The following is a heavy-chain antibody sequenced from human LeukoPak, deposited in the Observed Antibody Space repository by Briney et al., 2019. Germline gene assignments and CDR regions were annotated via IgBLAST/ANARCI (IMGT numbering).Heavy chain of an antibody. CDR1: AYTFSTYW. V-gene: IGHV3-74*01. Sequence: GGSLRLSCAAFAYTFSTYWMHWVRQAPGKGLVWVSRINSDGSSTRYADSVKGRFTISRDNTKNTLYLQMNSLRAEDTAVYYCVREDSVNFPDAFDIWGQGTMVTVSS. CDR2: INSDGSST. CDR3: VREDSVNFPDAFDI. J-gene: IGHJ3*02. D-gene: IGHD5/OR15-5a*01.